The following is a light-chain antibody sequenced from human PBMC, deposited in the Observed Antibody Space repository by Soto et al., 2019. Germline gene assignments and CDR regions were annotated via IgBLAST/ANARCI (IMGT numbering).Light chain of an antibody. CDR3: SSYAGGSTYV. J-gene: IGLJ1*01. CDR1: SSDVGGYNY. Sequence: QSALTQPPSASGSPGQSVTISCTGTSSDVGGYNYVSWYQHHPGKAPKLLISEVSERPSGVPDRFSGSKSANTASLTVSGLQAEDEADYYCSSYAGGSTYVFGTGTKVTVL. V-gene: IGLV2-8*01. CDR2: EVS.